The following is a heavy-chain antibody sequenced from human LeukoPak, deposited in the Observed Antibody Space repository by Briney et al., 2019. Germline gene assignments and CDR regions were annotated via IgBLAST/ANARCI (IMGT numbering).Heavy chain of an antibody. D-gene: IGHD2-2*01. CDR1: GGSIWTSDDY. CDR3: VRHCCSTPSKRTFDI. V-gene: IGHV4-39*01. Sequence: PSETLSLTCTVSGGSIWTSDDYWGYIRQSPGKGLEWIGTISDGGSTYYNPSLESRVIISVDTSKNQFSLKLSSVTAADTAVYYCVRHCCSTPSKRTFDIWGQGTLVTVSS. CDR2: ISDGGST. J-gene: IGHJ3*02.